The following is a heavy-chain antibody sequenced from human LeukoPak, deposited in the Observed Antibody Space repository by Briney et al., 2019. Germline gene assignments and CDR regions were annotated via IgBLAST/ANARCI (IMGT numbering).Heavy chain of an antibody. CDR1: GGSISSYY. V-gene: IGHV4-4*07. D-gene: IGHD6-19*01. CDR2: IYTSGST. CDR3: ARLSGWYPYYYYMDV. J-gene: IGHJ6*03. Sequence: PSETLSLTCTVSGGSISSYYWSWIRQPAGKGLEWIGRIYTSGSTNYNPSLKSRVTISVDTSKNQFSLKLSSVTAADTAVYYCARLSGWYPYYYYMDVWGKGTTVTVSS.